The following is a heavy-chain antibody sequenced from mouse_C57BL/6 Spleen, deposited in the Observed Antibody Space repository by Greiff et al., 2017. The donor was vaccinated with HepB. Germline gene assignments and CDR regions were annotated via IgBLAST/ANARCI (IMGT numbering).Heavy chain of an antibody. CDR1: GYTFTSYW. CDR2: IYPGNSDT. Sequence: EVQLQESGTVLARPGASVKMSCKTSGYTFTSYWMHWVKQRPGQGLEWIGAIYPGNSDTSYNQKFKGKAKLTAVTSASTAYMELSSLTNEDSAVYYCTRERGSSFAWFAYWGQGTLVTVSA. J-gene: IGHJ3*01. V-gene: IGHV1-5*01. D-gene: IGHD1-1*01. CDR3: TRERGSSFAWFAY.